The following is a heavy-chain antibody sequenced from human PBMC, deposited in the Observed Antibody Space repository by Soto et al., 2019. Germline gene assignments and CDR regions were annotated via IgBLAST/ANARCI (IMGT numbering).Heavy chain of an antibody. V-gene: IGHV4-61*01. CDR2: FYYSGTT. CDR3: ARTTAVPNTLRSRYFFDY. CDR1: GGSCSNKTYY. D-gene: IGHD4-17*01. Sequence: PSETLSLTCSVAGGSCSNKTYYWIWIRQPPGNGLEWIGYFYYSGTTNYNPSLKSRVTISVDLSKTQFSLRLSSVTTADTALYYCARTTAVPNTLRSRYFFDYWGQGTLVTVSS. J-gene: IGHJ4*02.